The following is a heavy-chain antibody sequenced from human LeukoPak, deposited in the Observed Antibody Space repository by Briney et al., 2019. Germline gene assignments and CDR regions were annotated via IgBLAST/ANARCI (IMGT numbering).Heavy chain of an antibody. CDR1: GFTFSSYG. V-gene: IGHV3-30*02. CDR2: IWYDGSNK. CDR3: EIQVAVVPADGYNWFDP. D-gene: IGHD2-2*01. J-gene: IGHJ5*02. Sequence: GGSLRPSCAASGFTFSSYGMHWVRQAPGKGLEWVAVIWYDGSNKYYADSVKGRFTISRDNSKNTLYLQMNSLRAEDTAVYYCEIQVAVVPADGYNWFDPWGQGTLVTVSS.